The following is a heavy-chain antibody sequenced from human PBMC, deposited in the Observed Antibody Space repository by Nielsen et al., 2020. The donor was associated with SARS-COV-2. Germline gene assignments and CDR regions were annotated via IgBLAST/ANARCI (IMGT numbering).Heavy chain of an antibody. Sequence: SGPTLVKPTQTLTLTCTFSGFSLSTSGMRVSWIRQPPGKALEWLARIDWDDDKFYSTSLKTRLTISKDTSKNQVVLTMTNMDPVDTATYYCARAPGYCSGWYFGYFDYWGQGTLVTVSS. V-gene: IGHV2-70*04. J-gene: IGHJ4*02. D-gene: IGHD6-19*01. CDR3: ARAPGYCSGWYFGYFDY. CDR2: IDWDDDK. CDR1: GFSLSTSGMR.